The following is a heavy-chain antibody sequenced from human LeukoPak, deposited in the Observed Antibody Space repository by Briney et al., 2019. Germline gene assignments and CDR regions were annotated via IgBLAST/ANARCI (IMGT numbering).Heavy chain of an antibody. CDR2: ISSSSSYI. J-gene: IGHJ4*02. V-gene: IGHV3-21*01. Sequence: GGSLRLSCAASGFTFSSYSMNWVRQAPGKGLEWVSSISSSSSYIYYADSVKGRFTISRDNAKNSLYLQMNSLRAEDTAVYYCARYGGASPFDYWGQGTLVTVSS. CDR1: GFTFSSYS. D-gene: IGHD3-16*01. CDR3: ARYGGASPFDY.